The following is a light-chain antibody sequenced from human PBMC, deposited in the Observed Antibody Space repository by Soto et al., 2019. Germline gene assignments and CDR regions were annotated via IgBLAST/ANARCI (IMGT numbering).Light chain of an antibody. CDR2: GAS. CDR3: QQYGSSPLT. V-gene: IGKV3-20*01. CDR1: QSVRSN. J-gene: IGKJ4*01. Sequence: DIVMTQSPATLSVSPGERATLSCRASQSVRSNLAWYQQEPGQAPRLLIYGASTRATGIPARFSGSGSGTDFTLTISRLEPADFAVYYCQQYGSSPLTFGGGTKVDIK.